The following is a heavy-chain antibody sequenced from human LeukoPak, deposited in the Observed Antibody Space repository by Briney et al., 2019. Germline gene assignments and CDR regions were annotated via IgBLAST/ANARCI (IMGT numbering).Heavy chain of an antibody. CDR1: GFTFSSYG. J-gene: IGHJ4*02. V-gene: IGHV3-30*18. CDR2: ISYDGSNK. Sequence: GRSLRLSCAVSGFTFSSYGMHWVRQAPGKGLEWVAVISYDGSNKYYADSVKGRFTISRDNSKNTLYLHMNSLRAEDTAVYYCAKAFRRITMIVVAPEADYWGQGTLVTVSS. D-gene: IGHD3-22*01. CDR3: AKAFRRITMIVVAPEADY.